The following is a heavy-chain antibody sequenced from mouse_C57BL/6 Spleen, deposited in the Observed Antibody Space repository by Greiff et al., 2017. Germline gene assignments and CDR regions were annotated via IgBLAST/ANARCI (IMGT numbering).Heavy chain of an antibody. CDR2: FYPGSGSI. CDR1: GYTFTEYT. CDR3: ARHEETGAWFAY. V-gene: IGHV1-62-2*01. J-gene: IGHJ3*01. Sequence: VTLVESGAELVKPGASVKLSCKASGYTFTEYTIHWVKQRSGQGLEWIGWFYPGSGSIKYNEKFKDKATLTADKSSSTVYMELSRLTSEDSAVYFCARHEETGAWFAYWGQGTLVTVSA.